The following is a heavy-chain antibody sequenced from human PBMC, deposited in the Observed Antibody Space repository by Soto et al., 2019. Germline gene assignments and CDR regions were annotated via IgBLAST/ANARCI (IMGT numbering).Heavy chain of an antibody. V-gene: IGHV1-69*13. CDR2: IIPIFGTA. Sequence: SVKVSCKASGGTFSSYAISWVRQAPGQGLEWMGGIIPIFGTANYAQKFQGRVTITADESTSTAYMELSSLRSGDTAVYYCARDGDYYDSSGQNGYWGQGTLVTVSS. CDR3: ARDGDYYDSSGQNGY. J-gene: IGHJ4*02. D-gene: IGHD3-22*01. CDR1: GGTFSSYA.